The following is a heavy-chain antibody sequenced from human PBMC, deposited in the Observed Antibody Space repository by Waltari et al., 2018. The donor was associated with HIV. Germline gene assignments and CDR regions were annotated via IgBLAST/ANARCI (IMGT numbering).Heavy chain of an antibody. J-gene: IGHJ5*02. Sequence: QVQLQESGPGLVKPSETLSLTCPVSGGSISSYYWSWIRQPPGKGLEWIGYIYYSGSTNYNPSLKSRVTISVDTSKNQFSLKLSSVTAADTAVYYCARLGYCSGGSCYLNWFDPWGQGTLVTVSS. D-gene: IGHD2-15*01. CDR2: IYYSGST. V-gene: IGHV4-59*08. CDR3: ARLGYCSGGSCYLNWFDP. CDR1: GGSISSYY.